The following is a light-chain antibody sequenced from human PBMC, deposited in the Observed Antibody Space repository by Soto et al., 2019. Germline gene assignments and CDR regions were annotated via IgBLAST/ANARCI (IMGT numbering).Light chain of an antibody. V-gene: IGLV2-8*01. CDR2: EVT. CDR1: SSDVGAYDF. J-gene: IGLJ1*01. CDR3: TSHAGNYNFPYV. Sequence: QSALTQPPSASGSPGQSVTISCTGTSSDVGAYDFVSWYQHHPGKAPKLMIYEVTKRPSGVPDRFSGSKSGNTASLTVSGLQAEDEPDYSCTSHAGNYNFPYVFGTGTKLTVL.